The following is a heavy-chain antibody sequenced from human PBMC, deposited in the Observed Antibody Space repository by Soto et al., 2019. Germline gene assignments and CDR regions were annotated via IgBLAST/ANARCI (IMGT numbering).Heavy chain of an antibody. D-gene: IGHD5-12*01. Sequence: PSETLSLTCTVSGGSISSGGYYWSWIRQHPGKGLEWIGYIYYSGSTYYNPSLKSRVTISVHTSKNQFSLKLSSVTAADTAVYYCACPTPEHPRGGFQPPIQHWGQGTLVTVSS. CDR1: GGSISSGGYY. CDR2: IYYSGST. CDR3: ACPTPEHPRGGFQPPIQH. J-gene: IGHJ1*01. V-gene: IGHV4-31*03.